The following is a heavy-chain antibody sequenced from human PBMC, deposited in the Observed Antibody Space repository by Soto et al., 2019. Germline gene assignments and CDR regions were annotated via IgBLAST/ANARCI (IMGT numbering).Heavy chain of an antibody. D-gene: IGHD6-6*01. V-gene: IGHV1-8*01. CDR3: ARALSRRGIAVRLGLPAHYYYMDF. CDR2: MNPNSGNT. Sequence: ASVKVSCKASGYTFTSYDINWVRQATGQGLEWMGWMNPNSGNTGYAQKFQGRVTMTRNTSISTAYLELSSLRSEDTAVYYCARALSRRGIAVRLGLPAHYYYMDFWGTGITVNVSS. J-gene: IGHJ6*03. CDR1: GYTFTSYD.